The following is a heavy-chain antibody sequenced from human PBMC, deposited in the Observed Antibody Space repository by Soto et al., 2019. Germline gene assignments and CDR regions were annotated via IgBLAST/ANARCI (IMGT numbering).Heavy chain of an antibody. CDR3: ARGVGATLGSDY. CDR1: GGSISSGGYY. V-gene: IGHV4-31*03. D-gene: IGHD1-26*01. CDR2: IYYSGST. J-gene: IGHJ4*02. Sequence: PSETLSLTCTVSGGSISSGGYYWSWIRQHPGKGLEWIGYIYYSGSTYYNPSLKSRVTISVDTSKNQFSLKLSSVTAADTAVYYCARGVGATLGSDYWGQGTLVTVSS.